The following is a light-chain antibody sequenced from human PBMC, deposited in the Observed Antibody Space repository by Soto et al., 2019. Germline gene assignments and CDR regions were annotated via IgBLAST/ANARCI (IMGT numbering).Light chain of an antibody. CDR2: GAS. Sequence: EIVLTQSPGTLSLSPGERATLSCRASQSVPSNYLAWYQQKRGLAPRLLIYGASSRATGIPDRFSGSGSGTDFTLTISSLEPEDLAVYYCQQYGSSPWTFGQGTKVGF. CDR1: QSVPSNY. CDR3: QQYGSSPWT. J-gene: IGKJ1*01. V-gene: IGKV3-20*01.